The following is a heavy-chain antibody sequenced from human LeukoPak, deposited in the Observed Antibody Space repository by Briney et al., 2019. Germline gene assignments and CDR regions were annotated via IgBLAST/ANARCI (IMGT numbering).Heavy chain of an antibody. CDR3: ASHYYDSSVPIDY. CDR2: IYSGGST. V-gene: IGHV3-66*04. D-gene: IGHD3-22*01. Sequence: PGGSLRLSCAASGFTFSSYSMNWVRQAPGKGLEWVSVIYSGGSTYYADSVKGRFTISRDNSKNTLYLQMNSLRAEDTAVYYCASHYYDSSVPIDYWGQGTLVTVSS. J-gene: IGHJ4*02. CDR1: GFTFSSYS.